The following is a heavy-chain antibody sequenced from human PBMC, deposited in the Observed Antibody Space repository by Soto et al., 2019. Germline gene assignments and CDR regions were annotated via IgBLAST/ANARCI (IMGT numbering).Heavy chain of an antibody. CDR1: GGSISSSSYY. V-gene: IGHV4-39*01. CDR2: IYYSGST. J-gene: IGHJ4*02. CDR3: ARHTPAISISDH. D-gene: IGHD2-15*01. Sequence: SETLSLTCTVSGGSISSSSYYWGWIRQPPGKGLEWIGSIYYSGSTYYNPSLKSRVTISVDTSKNQFSLKLSSVTAADTAVYYCARHTPAISISDHWGQGTRVTVLL.